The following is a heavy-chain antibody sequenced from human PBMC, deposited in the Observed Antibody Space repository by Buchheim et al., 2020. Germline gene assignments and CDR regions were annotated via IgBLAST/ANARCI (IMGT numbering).Heavy chain of an antibody. CDR2: ISYDGSNK. V-gene: IGHV3-30*18. J-gene: IGHJ6*02. CDR1: GFTFSSYG. Sequence: QVQLVESGGGVVQPGRSLRLSCAASGFTFSSYGMHWVRQAPGKGLEWVAVISYDGSNKYYADSVKGRFTISRANSKNTLYLQMNSLRAEDTAVYYCAKDQYYDFWSGYQNYYGMDVWGQGTT. D-gene: IGHD3-3*01. CDR3: AKDQYYDFWSGYQNYYGMDV.